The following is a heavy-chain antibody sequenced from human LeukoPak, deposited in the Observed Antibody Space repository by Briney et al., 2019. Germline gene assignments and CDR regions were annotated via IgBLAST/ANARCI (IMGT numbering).Heavy chain of an antibody. J-gene: IGHJ4*02. CDR1: RYTFTGYY. V-gene: IGHV1-2*02. D-gene: IGHD2-15*01. CDR2: INPNSGGT. Sequence: ASVKVSCKASRYTFTGYYMHWVRQAPGQGLEWMGWINPNSGGTNYAQKFQGRVTMTRDTSISTAYMELSRLRSDDTAVYYCARERSPIVVVVAAADGTFDYWGQGTLVTVSS. CDR3: ARERSPIVVVVAAADGTFDY.